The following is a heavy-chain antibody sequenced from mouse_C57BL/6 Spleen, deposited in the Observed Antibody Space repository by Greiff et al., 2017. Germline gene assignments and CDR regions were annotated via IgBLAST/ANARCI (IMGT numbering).Heavy chain of an antibody. J-gene: IGHJ4*01. CDR1: GYTFTSYW. Sequence: VKQSCKASGYTFTSYWMQWVKQRPGQGLEWIGEIDPSNSYTNYNQKFKGKATLTVDTSSSTAYMQLRSLASEDPAVYYCARRRAQAGAMDCWGQGTSVTVSS. D-gene: IGHD3-2*02. CDR2: IDPSNSYT. V-gene: IGHV1-50*01. CDR3: ARRRAQAGAMDC.